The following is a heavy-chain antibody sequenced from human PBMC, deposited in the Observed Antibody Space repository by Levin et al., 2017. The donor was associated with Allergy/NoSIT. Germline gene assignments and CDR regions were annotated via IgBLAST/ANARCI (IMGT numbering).Heavy chain of an antibody. V-gene: IGHV4-59*08. J-gene: IGHJ3*02. CDR3: ASQRGWSSLYAFDM. Sequence: SQTLSLTCTVSGGSLSKFYWSWIRQPPGKGLEWIGYIYYRGSTSYNPFLKDRLTISVDTSKNQFSPRLSSVTAADTAVYYCASQRGWSSLYAFDMWGQGRMVIVSA. CDR1: GGSLSKFY. CDR2: IYYRGST. D-gene: IGHD6-19*01.